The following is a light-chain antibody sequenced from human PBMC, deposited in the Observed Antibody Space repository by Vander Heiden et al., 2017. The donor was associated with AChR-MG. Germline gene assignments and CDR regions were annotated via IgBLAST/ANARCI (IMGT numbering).Light chain of an antibody. CDR3: SSYTSSSTLV. Sequence: QSALTQPASVSGSPGQSITISCTGTSSDVGGYNYVSWYQQHPGKAPKLMMYDVSNRPSGVSNRFSGSKSGNTASLTISGLQAEDEADDYCSSYTSSSTLVCGGGAQLT. J-gene: IGLJ2*01. V-gene: IGLV2-14*03. CDR1: SSDVGGYNY. CDR2: DVS.